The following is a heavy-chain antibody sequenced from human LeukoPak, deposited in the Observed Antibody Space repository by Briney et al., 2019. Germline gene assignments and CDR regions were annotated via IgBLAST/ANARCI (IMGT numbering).Heavy chain of an antibody. CDR2: IYHSGST. CDR1: VGSLSSGGYS. Sequence: SETLSLTCAVSVGSLSSGGYSCSSIRQPPGKGLEWIGYIYHSGSTYYNPSLKSRVTISVDRSKNQFSLKLSSVTAADTAVYYCAREGYYDSSGYRMVGAFDIWGQGTMVTVSS. J-gene: IGHJ3*02. CDR3: AREGYYDSSGYRMVGAFDI. D-gene: IGHD3-22*01. V-gene: IGHV4-30-2*01.